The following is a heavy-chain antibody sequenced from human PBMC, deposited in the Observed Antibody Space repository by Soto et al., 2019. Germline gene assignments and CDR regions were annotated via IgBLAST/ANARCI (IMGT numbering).Heavy chain of an antibody. CDR1: GGSISSYY. CDR3: ARGTLVATPECFDY. CDR2: IYTSGST. D-gene: IGHD5-12*01. Sequence: SETLSLTCTVYGGSISSYYWSWIRQPAGKGLEWIGRIYTSGSTNYNPSLKSRVTMSVDTSKNQFSLKLSSVTAADTAVYYCARGTLVATPECFDYWGQATLVTLST. J-gene: IGHJ4*02. V-gene: IGHV4-4*07.